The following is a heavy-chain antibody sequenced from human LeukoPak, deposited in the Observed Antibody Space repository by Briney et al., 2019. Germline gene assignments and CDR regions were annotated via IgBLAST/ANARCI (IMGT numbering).Heavy chain of an antibody. V-gene: IGHV4-59*08. CDR2: IYYSGST. J-gene: IGHJ3*02. Sequence: SETLSLTCTVPGGSISTYYWSWIRQSPGKGLEWIGPIYYSGSTNSNPSLKSRVTISVDTSKNQFSLELSSVTAADTAVYYCAVNLARHTFDIWGQGTMVTVSS. CDR1: GGSISTYY. CDR3: AVNLARHTFDI. D-gene: IGHD3-3*02.